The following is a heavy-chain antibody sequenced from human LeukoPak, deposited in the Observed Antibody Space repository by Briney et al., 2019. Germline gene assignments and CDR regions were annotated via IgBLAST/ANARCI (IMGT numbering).Heavy chain of an antibody. V-gene: IGHV4-38-2*02. D-gene: IGHD3-16*01. CDR2: IYHSGST. CDR1: GYSISSGYY. CDR3: ARATRSFGYYYYYLDV. Sequence: SETLSLTCTVSGYSISSGYYWGWIRQPPGKGLEWIGSIYHSGSTYYNPSLKSRVTISVDTSKNQFSLKLNSVTAADTAVYYCARATRSFGYYYYYLDVWGKGTTVTVSS. J-gene: IGHJ6*03.